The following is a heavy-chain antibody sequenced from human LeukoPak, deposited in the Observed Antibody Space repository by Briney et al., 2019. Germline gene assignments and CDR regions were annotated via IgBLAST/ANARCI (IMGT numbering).Heavy chain of an antibody. CDR2: ISAYNGNT. J-gene: IGHJ4*02. Sequence: ASVKVSCKASGYTFTSYGISWVRQAPGQGLEWMGWISAYNGNTNYAQKFQGRVTITADESTSTAYMELSSLRSEDTAVYYCASPGYGGNSVFEFDYWGQGTLVTVSS. D-gene: IGHD4-23*01. CDR1: GYTFTSYG. CDR3: ASPGYGGNSVFEFDY. V-gene: IGHV1-18*01.